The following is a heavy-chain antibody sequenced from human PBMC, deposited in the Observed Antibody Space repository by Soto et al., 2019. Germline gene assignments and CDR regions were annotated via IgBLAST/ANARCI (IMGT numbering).Heavy chain of an antibody. CDR2: ISYDGSIK. Sequence: PGGSLRLSCAASGFTFSSYGMHWVRQAPGKGLEWVAVISYDGSIKYYADSVKGRFTISRDNSKNTLYLQMNSLRAEDTAVYYCVKAPYSSGPQDDYWGQGTLVTVSS. V-gene: IGHV3-30*18. J-gene: IGHJ4*02. CDR1: GFTFSSYG. D-gene: IGHD6-19*01. CDR3: VKAPYSSGPQDDY.